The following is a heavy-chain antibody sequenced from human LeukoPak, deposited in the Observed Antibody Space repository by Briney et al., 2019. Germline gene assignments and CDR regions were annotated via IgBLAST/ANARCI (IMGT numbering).Heavy chain of an antibody. CDR2: INHSGST. V-gene: IGHV4-34*01. CDR1: GGSFSGYY. D-gene: IGHD3-22*01. Sequence: SETLSLTCAVYGGSFSGYYWSWIRQPPGKGLEWIGEINHSGSTNYNPSLKSRVTISVDTSKNQFSLKLSSVTAADTAVYYCANLSYDSSGYYHDYWGQGTLVTVSS. J-gene: IGHJ4*02. CDR3: ANLSYDSSGYYHDY.